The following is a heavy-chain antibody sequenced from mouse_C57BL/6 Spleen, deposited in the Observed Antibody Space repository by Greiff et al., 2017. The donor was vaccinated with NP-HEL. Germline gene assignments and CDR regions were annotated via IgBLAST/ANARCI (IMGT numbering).Heavy chain of an antibody. J-gene: IGHJ4*01. CDR1: GFSLTSYG. CDR2: IWSGGST. V-gene: IGHV2-2*01. D-gene: IGHD1-1*01. Sequence: VQLQESGPGLVQPSQSLSITCTVSGFSLTSYGVHWVRQSPGKGLEWLGVIWSGGSTDYNAAFISRLSISKDNSKSQVFFKMNSLQADDTAIYYCARKGPLYYGSSYGYYAMDYWGQGTSVTVSS. CDR3: ARKGPLYYGSSYGYYAMDY.